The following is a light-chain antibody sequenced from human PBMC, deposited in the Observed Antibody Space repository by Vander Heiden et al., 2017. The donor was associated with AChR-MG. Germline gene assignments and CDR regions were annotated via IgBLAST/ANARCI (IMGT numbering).Light chain of an antibody. CDR2: EVS. J-gene: IGLJ1*01. CDR3: SSYTSSSTLLYV. CDR1: SSDVGGYNY. V-gene: IGLV2-14*01. Sequence: QSALTQPASVSGSPGQSITISCTGTSSDVGGYNYVSWYQQHPGKAPKLMSYEVSKRPSGVSNRFSGSKSGNTASLTISGLQAEDEADYYCSSYTSSSTLLYVFGTGTKVTVL.